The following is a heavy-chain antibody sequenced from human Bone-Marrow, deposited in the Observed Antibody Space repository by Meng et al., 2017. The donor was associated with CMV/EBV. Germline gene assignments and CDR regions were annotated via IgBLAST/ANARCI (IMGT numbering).Heavy chain of an antibody. CDR3: ARSSSFLRGDY. CDR2: ISAYNGNT. V-gene: IGHV1-18*04. Sequence: ASVKVSCKASGYTFTGYYMHWVRQAPGQGLEWMGWISAYNGNTNYAQKLQGRVTMTTDTSTSTAYMELRSLRSDDTAVYYCARSSSFLRGDYWGQGTLGTVSS. J-gene: IGHJ4*02. D-gene: IGHD6-6*01. CDR1: GYTFTGYY.